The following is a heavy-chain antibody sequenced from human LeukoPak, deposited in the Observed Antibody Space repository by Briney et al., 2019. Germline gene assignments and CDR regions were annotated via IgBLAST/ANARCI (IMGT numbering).Heavy chain of an antibody. V-gene: IGHV4-39*01. CDR3: ARWVPQSNAFDI. J-gene: IGHJ3*02. Sequence: SETLSLTCTVSGGSISSSSYYWGWIRQPPGMGLESIGSIYYSGSTYYNPSLKSRVTISVDTSKNQFSLKLSSVTVADTVVYYCARWVPQSNAFDIWGQGTMVTVSS. CDR1: GGSISSSSYY. CDR2: IYYSGST.